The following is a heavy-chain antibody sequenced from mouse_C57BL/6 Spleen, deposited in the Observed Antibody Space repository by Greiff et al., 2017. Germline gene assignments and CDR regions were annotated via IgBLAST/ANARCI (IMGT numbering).Heavy chain of an antibody. Sequence: VQLQQSGAELVKPGASVKLSCKASGYTFTSYWMQWVKQRPGQGLEWIGEIDPSDSYTNYNQKFKGKATLTVDTSSSTAYMQLSSLTSEDSAVYYCASYYSNNGYFDYWGQGTTLTVSS. D-gene: IGHD2-5*01. J-gene: IGHJ2*01. V-gene: IGHV1-50*01. CDR1: GYTFTSYW. CDR3: ASYYSNNGYFDY. CDR2: IDPSDSYT.